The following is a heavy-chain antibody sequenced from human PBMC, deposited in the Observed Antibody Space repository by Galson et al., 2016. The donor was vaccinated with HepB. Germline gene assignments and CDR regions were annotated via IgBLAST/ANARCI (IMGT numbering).Heavy chain of an antibody. CDR3: ARGAFWDMYSHYYMDV. D-gene: IGHD2-15*01. V-gene: IGHV4-34*01. CDR1: GGSLSDNY. J-gene: IGHJ6*03. CDR2: INHSGST. Sequence: LSLPCGVFGGSLSDNYWSWIRQSPGKGLEWIGEINHSGSTKYNPSLMSRVTISLDTSKTQFSLKLTSVIAADTAVYYCARGAFWDMYSHYYMDVWGKGTAVTVSS.